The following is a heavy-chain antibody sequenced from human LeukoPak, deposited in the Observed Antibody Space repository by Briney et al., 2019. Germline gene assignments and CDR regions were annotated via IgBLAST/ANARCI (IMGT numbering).Heavy chain of an antibody. D-gene: IGHD2-15*01. Sequence: GDSLKISCKGSGYSFTTYWIGWVRQMPGKGLEWMGIIYPADSDIRYSPSFQGQVTISADKSISTAYLQWSSLKASDTAMYYCARQEYCSGGSCYTWFDPWGQGTLVTVSS. V-gene: IGHV5-51*01. CDR2: IYPADSDI. J-gene: IGHJ5*02. CDR1: GYSFTTYW. CDR3: ARQEYCSGGSCYTWFDP.